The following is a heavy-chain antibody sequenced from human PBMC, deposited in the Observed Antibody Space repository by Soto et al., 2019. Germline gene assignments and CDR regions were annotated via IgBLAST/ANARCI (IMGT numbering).Heavy chain of an antibody. CDR3: ARYMYGSGSPHFDY. V-gene: IGHV1-3*01. D-gene: IGHD3-10*01. J-gene: IGHJ4*02. CDR1: GYTFTGYA. Sequence: ASVKVSCKASGYTFTGYAMHWVRQAPGQRLEWMGWINAGNGNTKYSQKFQGRVTITRDTSASTAYMELSSLRSEDTAVYYCARYMYGSGSPHFDYWGQGTLVTVSS. CDR2: INAGNGNT.